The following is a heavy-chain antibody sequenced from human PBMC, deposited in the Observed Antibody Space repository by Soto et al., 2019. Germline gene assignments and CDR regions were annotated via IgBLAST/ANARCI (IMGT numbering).Heavy chain of an antibody. D-gene: IGHD3-22*01. Sequence: SETLSLTCSVSGYLISSGYYWGWVRQTPGKGLEWLGSIDYSGKTYKNPSLKSRVSASVDLSRNQFSLNLRSVTAADTAVYFCARDLSSGYASYYFDYWCLGTLVTVSS. J-gene: IGHJ4*02. CDR1: GYLISSGYY. CDR2: IDYSGKT. V-gene: IGHV4-38-2*02. CDR3: ARDLSSGYASYYFDY.